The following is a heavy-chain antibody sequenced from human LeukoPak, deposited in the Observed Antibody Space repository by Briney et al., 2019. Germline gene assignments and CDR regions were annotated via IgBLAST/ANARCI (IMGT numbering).Heavy chain of an antibody. J-gene: IGHJ4*02. CDR1: GFTVCRNY. Sequence: GGSLRLSCAASGFTVCRNYMSWVREAPGKGLECCSDLYRGGDTLYPDSVKGRFTVSRDNPTNTLYLQMNSLRAEATAVYFCARSPVLDRNDWSFADWGQGTLVTVSS. CDR2: LYRGGDT. V-gene: IGHV3-53*01. CDR3: ARSPVLDRNDWSFAD. D-gene: IGHD1-1*01.